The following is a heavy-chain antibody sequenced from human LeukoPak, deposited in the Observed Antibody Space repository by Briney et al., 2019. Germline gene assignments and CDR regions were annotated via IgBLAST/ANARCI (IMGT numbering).Heavy chain of an antibody. CDR2: ISSSGSTI. CDR1: GFTFSSYE. Sequence: GGSLRLSCAASGFTFSSYEMNWVRQAPGKGLEWVSYISSSGSTIYYADSVKGRFTISRDNAKNSLYLQMNSLRVEDTAVYYCARDESRGNLVTAPDYWGQGTLVTVSS. V-gene: IGHV3-48*03. J-gene: IGHJ4*02. CDR3: ARDESRGNLVTAPDY. D-gene: IGHD2-21*02.